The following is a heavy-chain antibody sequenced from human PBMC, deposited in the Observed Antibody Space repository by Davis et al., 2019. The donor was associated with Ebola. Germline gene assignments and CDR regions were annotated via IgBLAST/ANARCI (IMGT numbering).Heavy chain of an antibody. CDR1: GFTFSDYY. D-gene: IGHD5-12*01. CDR3: AKERWLRSYYFDY. CDR2: IYSGGST. J-gene: IGHJ4*02. Sequence: GGSLRLSCAASGFTFSDYYMSWVRQAPGKGLEWVSVIYSGGSTYYADSVKGRFTISRDNSKNTLYLQMNSLRAEDTAVYYCAKERWLRSYYFDYWGQGTLVTVSS. V-gene: IGHV3-53*01.